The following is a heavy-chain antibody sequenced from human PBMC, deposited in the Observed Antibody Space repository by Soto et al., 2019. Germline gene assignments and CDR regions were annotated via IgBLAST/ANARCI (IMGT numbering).Heavy chain of an antibody. CDR2: ISGSGGST. D-gene: IGHD2-8*01. J-gene: IGHJ4*02. CDR1: GFTFSSYA. V-gene: IGHV3-23*04. Sequence: VQLVESGGGVVQPGRSLRLSCAASGFTFSSYAMSWVRQAPGKGLEWVSAISGSGGSTYYADSVKGRFTISRDNSKNTLYLQMNSLRAEDTAVYYCAKLGGYCTNGVCYRGYWGQGTLVTVSS. CDR3: AKLGGYCTNGVCYRGY.